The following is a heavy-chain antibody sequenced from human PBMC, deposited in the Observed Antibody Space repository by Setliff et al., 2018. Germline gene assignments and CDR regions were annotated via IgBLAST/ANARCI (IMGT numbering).Heavy chain of an antibody. J-gene: IGHJ4*02. CDR1: GYTFTSYD. D-gene: IGHD7-27*01. Sequence: ASVKVSCKASGYTFTSYDINWMRQASGQGLEWMGWMNPNSGNTGSTQKFQGRVTMTRNTSTSTAYMELSRLTSEDTAVYFCERGWAALGIIGYWGQGTLVTVSS. V-gene: IGHV1-8*02. CDR2: MNPNSGNT. CDR3: ERGWAALGIIGY.